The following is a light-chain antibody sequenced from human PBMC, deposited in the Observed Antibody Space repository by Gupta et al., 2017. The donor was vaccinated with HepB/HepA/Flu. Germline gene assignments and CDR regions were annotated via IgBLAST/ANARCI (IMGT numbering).Light chain of an antibody. CDR3: RQEKHWRRT. CDR1: QSLVSSDGTTG. CDR2: KVS. V-gene: IGKV2-30*01. Sequence: DVVVTRSPLPLSVTLGQPASTSSRSSQSLVSSDGTTGMNCFQQRPGRSPTRLLYKVSNRDSGVPDRIISSGSDAAFTLKISRVVAADGGVDYCRQEKHWRRTCGQGTKVEIK. J-gene: IGKJ1*01.